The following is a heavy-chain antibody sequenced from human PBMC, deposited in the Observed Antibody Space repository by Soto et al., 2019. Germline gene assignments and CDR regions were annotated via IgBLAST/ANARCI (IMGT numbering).Heavy chain of an antibody. CDR1: GYSISSYY. Sequence: PSETLSLTCTVSGYSISSYYWTWIRQPPGKGLEWIGYIYYAGSTNYNSSLKSRVTISVDTSKNQFSLKLSSVTAADTAAYYCARRGVYCSGGSCYSAAFDYWGQGTLVTVSS. D-gene: IGHD2-15*01. J-gene: IGHJ4*02. CDR2: IYYAGST. V-gene: IGHV4-59*08. CDR3: ARRGVYCSGGSCYSAAFDY.